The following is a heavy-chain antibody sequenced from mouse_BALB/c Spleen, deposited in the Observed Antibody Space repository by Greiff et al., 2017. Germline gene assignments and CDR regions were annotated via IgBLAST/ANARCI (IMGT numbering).Heavy chain of an antibody. Sequence: QVQLQQSAAELARPGASVKMSCKASGYTFTSYTMHWVKQRPGQGLEWIGYINPSSGYTEYNQKFKDKTTLTADKSSSTAYMQLSSLTSEDSAVYYCGTGRFAYWGEGTLVTVSA. J-gene: IGHJ3*01. CDR1: GYTFTSYT. D-gene: IGHD4-1*01. V-gene: IGHV1-4*02. CDR2: INPSSGYT. CDR3: GTGRFAY.